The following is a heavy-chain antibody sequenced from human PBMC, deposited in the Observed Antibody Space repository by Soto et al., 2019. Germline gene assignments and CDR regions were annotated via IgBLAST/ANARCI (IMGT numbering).Heavy chain of an antibody. CDR2: MNPNSGNT. V-gene: IGHV1-8*01. Sequence: QVQLVQSGAEVKKPGASVKVSCKASGYTFTSYDINWVRQATGQVLEWMGWMNPNSGNTGYAQKFQGRVTMTRNTSISTAYMELSSLRSEDTAVYYCALTGPTSDWFDPWGQGTLVTVSS. J-gene: IGHJ5*02. CDR1: GYTFTSYD. CDR3: ALTGPTSDWFDP. D-gene: IGHD1-7*01.